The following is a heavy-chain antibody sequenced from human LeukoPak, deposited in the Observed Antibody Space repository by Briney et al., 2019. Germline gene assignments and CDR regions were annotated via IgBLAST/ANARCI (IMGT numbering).Heavy chain of an antibody. V-gene: IGHV3-72*01. J-gene: IGHJ4*02. D-gene: IGHD6-13*01. CDR1: GFTFSDHY. CDR2: SRNKANSYTT. Sequence: GGSLRLSCAASGFTFSDHYMDWVRQAPGKGLEWVGRSRNKANSYTTEYAASVKGRFTISRDDSKNSLFLQMNSLRAEDMALYYCAKDKGQLVRDGEFDYWGQGTLVTVSS. CDR3: AKDKGQLVRDGEFDY.